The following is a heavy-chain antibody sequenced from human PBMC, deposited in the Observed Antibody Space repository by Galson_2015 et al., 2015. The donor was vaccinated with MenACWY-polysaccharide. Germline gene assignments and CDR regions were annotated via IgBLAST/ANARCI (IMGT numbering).Heavy chain of an antibody. D-gene: IGHD1-14*01. J-gene: IGHJ4*02. V-gene: IGHV1-3*01. CDR3: ARDSENLDY. Sequence: SVKVSCKASGYIFTNYAMHWVRQAPGQSFEWMGWISAGDGRTEYSQKFQGRVTITRDTSASTAYMEVSSLRSEDTAVYYCARDSENLDYWGQGTLVTVSS. CDR2: ISAGDGRT. CDR1: GYIFTNYA.